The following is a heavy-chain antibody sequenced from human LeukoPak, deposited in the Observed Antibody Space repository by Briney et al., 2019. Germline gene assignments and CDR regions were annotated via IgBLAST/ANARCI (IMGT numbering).Heavy chain of an antibody. V-gene: IGHV3-23*01. CDR2: ITNSGGGT. CDR1: GFTFSNYA. Sequence: VQPGGSLRLSCAGSGFTFSNYAMSWVRPAPGTGLGWVSGITNSGGGTFYADSVKGRFTISRDNSKNTLYLQMNNLRAEDTAIYYCAKKGAVTATGYFDYWGQGTLVTVSS. CDR3: AKKGAVTATGYFDY. D-gene: IGHD2-21*02. J-gene: IGHJ4*02.